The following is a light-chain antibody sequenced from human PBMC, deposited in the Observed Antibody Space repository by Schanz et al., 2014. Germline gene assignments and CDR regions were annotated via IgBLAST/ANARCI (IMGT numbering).Light chain of an antibody. Sequence: DIVMTQSPLSLPVTPGEPASISCRSSQSLVHGNGYNYLDWYLQKPGQSPQLLIYLASNRASGVPDRFSGSGSGTDFTLKISRVEAEDVGVYYCMQRIEFPSFGQGTKLEIK. CDR2: LAS. V-gene: IGKV2-28*01. J-gene: IGKJ2*01. CDR1: QSLVHGNGYNY. CDR3: MQRIEFPS.